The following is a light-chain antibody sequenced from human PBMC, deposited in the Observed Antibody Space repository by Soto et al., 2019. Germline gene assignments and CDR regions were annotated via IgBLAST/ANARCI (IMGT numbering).Light chain of an antibody. CDR1: RSNIGSNA. V-gene: IGLV1-47*02. CDR2: NYN. J-gene: IGLJ1*01. CDR3: AAWDDSLSGYV. Sequence: QSVLTQPPSASGTPGQIVTISCSGSRSNIGSNAVDWYQQLPGMAPKVLIYNYNQRPSGVPDRFSGSKSGTSVSLAISGLRSEDEAEYYCAAWDDSLSGYVFGTGTKLTVL.